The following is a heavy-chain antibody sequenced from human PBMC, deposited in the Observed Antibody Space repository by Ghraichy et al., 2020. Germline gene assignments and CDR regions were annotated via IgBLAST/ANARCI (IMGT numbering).Heavy chain of an antibody. CDR2: INRSGST. CDR3: ARQRSGWSSWFATGAYYFDY. CDR1: GGSFSGYY. V-gene: IGHV4-34*01. J-gene: IGHJ4*02. D-gene: IGHD6-13*01. Sequence: SETLSLTCAVYGGSFSGYYWSWIRQPPGKGLEWIGEINRSGSTNYNPTLKSRVTISVDTSKNQFSLKLSSVTAADTAVYYCARQRSGWSSWFATGAYYFDYWGQGTLVTVSS.